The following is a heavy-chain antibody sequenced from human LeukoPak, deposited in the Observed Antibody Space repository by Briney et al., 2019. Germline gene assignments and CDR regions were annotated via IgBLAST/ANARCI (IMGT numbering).Heavy chain of an antibody. CDR1: GGTFRSYA. CDR2: IIPIFGTT. CDR3: ARAHLAVAGTGWFDP. Sequence: SVKVSCKASGGTFRSYAISWVRQAPGHGLEWMGRIIPIFGTTSYAQKFQGRVTITTDECTSTAYMGLSSLRSEDTAVYYCARAHLAVAGTGWFDPWGQGTLVTVSS. D-gene: IGHD6-19*01. V-gene: IGHV1-69*05. J-gene: IGHJ5*02.